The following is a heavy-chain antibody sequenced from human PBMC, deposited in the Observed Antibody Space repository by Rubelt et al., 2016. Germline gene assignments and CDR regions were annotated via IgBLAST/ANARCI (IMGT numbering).Heavy chain of an antibody. J-gene: IGHJ4*02. CDR3: ARENYFDY. V-gene: IGHV3-74*01. CDR1: RYW. Sequence: RYWMHWVRQAPGKGLVWVSRINTDGSTSYADSVKGRVTISRENAKNSLYLQMNRLRVEDTAMYYCARENYFDYWGQGILVIVST. CDR2: INTDGST.